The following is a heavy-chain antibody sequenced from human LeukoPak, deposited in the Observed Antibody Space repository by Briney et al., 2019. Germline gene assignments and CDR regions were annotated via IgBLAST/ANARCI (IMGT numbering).Heavy chain of an antibody. J-gene: IGHJ4*02. CDR2: IYYSGST. D-gene: IGHD3-16*01. Sequence: SQTLSLTCTVSGGSISSGDYYWSWIRQPPGKGLEWIGYIYYSGSTYYNPSLKSRVTISVDTSKNQFSLKLSSVAAADTAVYYCARGHMITFGGVDWGQGTLVTVSS. CDR3: ARGHMITFGGVD. CDR1: GGSISSGDYY. V-gene: IGHV4-30-4*01.